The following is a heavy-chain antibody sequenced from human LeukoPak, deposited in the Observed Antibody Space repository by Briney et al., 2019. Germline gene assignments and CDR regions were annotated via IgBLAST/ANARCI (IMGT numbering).Heavy chain of an antibody. J-gene: IGHJ6*02. V-gene: IGHV1-2*02. CDR1: GYTFTGYY. Sequence: ASVKVSCKASGYTFTGYYMHWVRQAPGQGLEWMGWINPNSGGTSYAQKFQGRVTMTRDTSISTAYMELSRLRSDDTAVYYCARGLVRWLADYYYYYGMDVWGQGTTVTVSS. CDR2: INPNSGGT. D-gene: IGHD6-19*01. CDR3: ARGLVRWLADYYYYYGMDV.